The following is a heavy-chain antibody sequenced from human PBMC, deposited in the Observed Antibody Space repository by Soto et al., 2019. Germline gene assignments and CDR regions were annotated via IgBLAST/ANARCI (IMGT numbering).Heavy chain of an antibody. J-gene: IGHJ4*02. D-gene: IGHD5-18*01. V-gene: IGHV3-23*01. CDR1: GFTFSSYA. CDR3: AKDPHYRGIQLWHPDY. Sequence: EVQLLESGGGLVQPGGSLRLSCAASGFTFSSYAMSWVRQAPWKGLEWVSAISGSGGSTYYADSVKGRFTISRDNSKNTLYLQLNSLRAEDTVVYYCAKDPHYRGIQLWHPDYWGQGTLPTVSS. CDR2: ISGSGGST.